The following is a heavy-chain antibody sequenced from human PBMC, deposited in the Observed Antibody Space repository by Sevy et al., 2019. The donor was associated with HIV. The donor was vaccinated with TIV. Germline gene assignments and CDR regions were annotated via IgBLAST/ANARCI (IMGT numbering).Heavy chain of an antibody. J-gene: IGHJ6*02. CDR1: GFSFNDHA. V-gene: IGHV3-9*01. D-gene: IGHD2-21*01. CDR3: AKDINRGCDGVNCYPYYYYFYGLDV. Sequence: GGSLRLSCAASGFSFNDHAMHWVRQVPGKGLEWVSGVSWNSRSIGYGDSVKGRFTISRDNANHFLYLEMNSLRPEDTAFYYCAKDINRGCDGVNCYPYYYYFYGLDVWGQGTTVTVSS. CDR2: VSWNSRSI.